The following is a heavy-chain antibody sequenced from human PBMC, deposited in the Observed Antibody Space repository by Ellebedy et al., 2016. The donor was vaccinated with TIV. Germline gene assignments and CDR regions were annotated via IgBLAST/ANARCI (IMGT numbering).Heavy chain of an antibody. V-gene: IGHV4-39*07. CDR2: VFYSENT. CDR1: GGSIGSSEYY. J-gene: IGHJ4*02. D-gene: IGHD6-19*01. Sequence: GSLRLXCTVSGGSIGSSEYYWGWIRQSPGKGLEWIGSVFYSENTYYNPSLKSRVTISLDTSKNQFSLRLRSVTAADTAVYYCVRGQQWLPQDDNMEVTYYFDSWGPGTQVTVSS. CDR3: VRGQQWLPQDDNMEVTYYFDS.